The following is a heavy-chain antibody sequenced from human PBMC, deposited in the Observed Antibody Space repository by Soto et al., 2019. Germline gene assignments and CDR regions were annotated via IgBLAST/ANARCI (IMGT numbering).Heavy chain of an antibody. CDR2: ISYDGSNK. D-gene: IGHD3-10*01. J-gene: IGHJ4*02. Sequence: GGSLRLSCAASGFTFSSYGMHWVRQAPGKGLEWVAVISYDGSNKYYADSVKGRFTISRDNSKNTLYLQMNSLRAEGTAVYYCAKDLGLWFGESQRVPDYWGQGTLVTVSS. CDR3: AKDLGLWFGESQRVPDY. V-gene: IGHV3-30*18. CDR1: GFTFSSYG.